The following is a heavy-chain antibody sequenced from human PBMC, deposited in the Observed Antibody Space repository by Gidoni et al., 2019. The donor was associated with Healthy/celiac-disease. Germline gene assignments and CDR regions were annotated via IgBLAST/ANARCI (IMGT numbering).Heavy chain of an antibody. CDR3: ARGGGSGSTYYYYYGMDV. J-gene: IGHJ6*02. CDR1: GYTFTGYY. CDR2: INPNSGGT. D-gene: IGHD3-10*01. V-gene: IGHV1-2*02. Sequence: QVQLVPSGAEVKKPGASVKVSCKASGYTFTGYYMHWVRQAPGQGLEWMGWINPNSGGTNYAQKFQGRVTMTRDTSISTAYMELSRLRSDDTAVYYCARGGGSGSTYYYYYGMDVWGQGTTVTVSS.